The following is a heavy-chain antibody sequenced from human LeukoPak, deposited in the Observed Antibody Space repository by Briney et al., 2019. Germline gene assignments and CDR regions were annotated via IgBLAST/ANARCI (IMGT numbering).Heavy chain of an antibody. D-gene: IGHD1-26*01. V-gene: IGHV4-59*11. Sequence: PSETLSLTCTVSGGSISYHSWSWIRQTPVKGLEWIANIYDNGNTDYSPSLQSRVTISTDTSETQVPLRLKSVTAADTAVYYCARLGSAATGAPPYYYYYVDVWGKGTTVTVSS. CDR2: IYDNGNT. CDR3: ARLGSAATGAPPYYYYYVDV. J-gene: IGHJ6*03. CDR1: GGSISYHS.